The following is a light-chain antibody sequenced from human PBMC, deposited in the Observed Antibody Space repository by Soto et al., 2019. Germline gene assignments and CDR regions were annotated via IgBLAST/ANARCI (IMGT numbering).Light chain of an antibody. V-gene: IGLV2-14*01. J-gene: IGLJ1*01. CDR1: SSDIGGYNY. CDR2: EVT. Sequence: QSALTQPASVSGSPGQSITISCTGTSSDIGGYNYVSWYQHHPGKAPKVVIYEVTNRPSGVSNRFSGSKSGATASLTISGLHAEDEADYYCSSYTSNSTLYVFGTGTQLTVL. CDR3: SSYTSNSTLYV.